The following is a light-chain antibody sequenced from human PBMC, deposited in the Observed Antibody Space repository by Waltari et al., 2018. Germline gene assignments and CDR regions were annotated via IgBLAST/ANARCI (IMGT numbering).Light chain of an antibody. Sequence: QLVLTQSPSASASLGASVTRTCTLSSGHSSYAIAWHQQQPEKGPRYLMKLNSDGSHSKGDGIPDRFSGSSSGAERYLTISSLQSEDEADYYCQTWGTGMVFGGGTKLTVL. CDR3: QTWGTGMV. V-gene: IGLV4-69*01. CDR2: LNSDGSH. J-gene: IGLJ2*01. CDR1: SGHSSYA.